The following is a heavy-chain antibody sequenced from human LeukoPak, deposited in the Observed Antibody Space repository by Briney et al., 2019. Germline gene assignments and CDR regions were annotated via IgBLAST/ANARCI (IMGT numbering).Heavy chain of an antibody. CDR2: IYYSGSP. Sequence: PSETLSLTCTVAGGSISSYYWSWILQHPAGGLVWIGDIYYSGSPHYHPSLKSRVTISVDTSKNQFSLKLSSVTAADPAVYYCARSSHGSGSSDFDYWGQGTLVTVSS. D-gene: IGHD1-26*01. CDR1: GGSISSYY. V-gene: IGHV4-59*01. J-gene: IGHJ4*02. CDR3: ARSSHGSGSSDFDY.